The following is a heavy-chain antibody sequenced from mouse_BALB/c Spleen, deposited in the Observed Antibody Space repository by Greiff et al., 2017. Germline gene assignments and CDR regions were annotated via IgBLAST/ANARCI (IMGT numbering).Heavy chain of an antibody. CDR2: IWGGGST. J-gene: IGHJ2*01. CDR3: AKQGSTTATFDY. CDR1: GFSLTDYG. D-gene: IGHD1-2*01. Sequence: VKVVESGPGLVAPSQSLSITCTVSGFSLTDYGVSWIRQPPGKGLEWLGVIWGGGSTYYNSALKSRLSISKDNSKSQVFLKMNSLQTDDTAMYYCAKQGSTTATFDYWGQGTTLTVSS. V-gene: IGHV2-6-5*01.